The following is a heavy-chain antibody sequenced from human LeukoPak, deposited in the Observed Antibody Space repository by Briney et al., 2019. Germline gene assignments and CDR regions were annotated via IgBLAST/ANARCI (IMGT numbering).Heavy chain of an antibody. CDR2: ISSSGSTI. CDR3: ARVLGKEYCSSTSCSLWFDP. V-gene: IGHV3-48*04. Sequence: GSLRLSCAASGFTFSSYAMSWVRQAPGKGLEWVSYISSSGSTIYYADSVKGRFTISRDNAKNSLYLQMNSLRAEDTAVYYCARVLGKEYCSSTSCSLWFDPWGQGTLVTVSS. D-gene: IGHD2-2*01. CDR1: GFTFSSYA. J-gene: IGHJ5*02.